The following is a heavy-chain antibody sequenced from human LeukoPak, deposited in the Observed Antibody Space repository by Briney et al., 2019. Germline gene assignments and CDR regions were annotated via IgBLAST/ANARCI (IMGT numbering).Heavy chain of an antibody. CDR2: IYYSGGT. CDR3: ARHKVWFGELVGWFDP. D-gene: IGHD3-10*01. V-gene: IGHV4-59*08. CDR1: GGSFSGYY. J-gene: IGHJ5*02. Sequence: SETLSLTCAVYGGSFSGYYWSWIRQPPGKGLEWIGYIYYSGGTNYNPSLKSRVTISVDTSKNQFSLKLSSVTAADTAVYYCARHKVWFGELVGWFDPWGQGTLVTVSS.